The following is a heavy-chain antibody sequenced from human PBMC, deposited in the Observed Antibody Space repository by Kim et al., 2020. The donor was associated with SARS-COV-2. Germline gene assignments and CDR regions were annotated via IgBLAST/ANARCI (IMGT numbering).Heavy chain of an antibody. CDR1: GGSISSSSYY. V-gene: IGHV4-39*01. CDR3: ASPEQGFLERLGRTSGGYYYYYGMDV. CDR2: IYYSGST. D-gene: IGHD3-3*01. J-gene: IGHJ6*02. Sequence: SETLSLTCTVSGGSISSSSYYWGWIRQPPGKGLEWIGSIYYSGSTYYNPSLKSRVTISVDTSKNQFSLKLSSVTAADTAVYYCASPEQGFLERLGRTSGGYYYYYGMDVWGQGTTVTVSS.